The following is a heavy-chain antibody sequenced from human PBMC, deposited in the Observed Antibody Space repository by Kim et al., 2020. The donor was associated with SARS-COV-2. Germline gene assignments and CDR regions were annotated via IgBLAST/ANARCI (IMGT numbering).Heavy chain of an antibody. CDR3: VRGWDPQT. CDR2: ISSSSAFI. CDR1: GFTFTTYS. D-gene: IGHD1-26*01. Sequence: GGSLRLSCSASGFTFTTYSMNWVRQAPGKGLEWVSYISSSSAFIYYADSVKGRFTISRDNAKTSLYLHMNSLRAEDTAVYYCVRGWDPQTWGQGTLVTVS. V-gene: IGHV3-21*01. J-gene: IGHJ5*02.